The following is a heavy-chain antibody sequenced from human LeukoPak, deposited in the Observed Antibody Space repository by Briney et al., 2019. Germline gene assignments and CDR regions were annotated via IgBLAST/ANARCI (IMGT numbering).Heavy chain of an antibody. CDR3: ARDPGGYFDY. J-gene: IGHJ4*02. CDR1: GGSISSGGYY. CDR2: IYYSGST. Sequence: SETLSLTCTVSGGSISSGGYYWSWIRQHPGKGLEWIGYIYYSGSTYYNPSLKSRVTISVDTSKNQFSLKLSSVTAADTAVYYCARDPGGYFDYWGQGTLVTVSS. V-gene: IGHV4-31*03.